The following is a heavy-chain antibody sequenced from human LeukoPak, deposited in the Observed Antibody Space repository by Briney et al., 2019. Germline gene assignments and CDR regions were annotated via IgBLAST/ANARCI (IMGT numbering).Heavy chain of an antibody. J-gene: IGHJ4*02. CDR1: GFTFSSYW. V-gene: IGHV3-7*01. D-gene: IGHD4-17*01. CDR3: ARARDYGDYYFDY. Sequence: GGSLRLSCAASGFTFSSYWMSWVRQAPGKGLEWVANIKQDGSEKYYVDSVKGRSTISRDNAKNSLYLRMNSLRAEDTAVYYCARARDYGDYYFDYWGQGTLVTVSS. CDR2: IKQDGSEK.